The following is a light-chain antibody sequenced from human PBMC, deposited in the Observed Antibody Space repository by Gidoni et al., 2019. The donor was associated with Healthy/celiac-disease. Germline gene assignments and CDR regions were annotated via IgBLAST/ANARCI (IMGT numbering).Light chain of an antibody. Sequence: SSELTQDTAVSVALGKTVRITCQGDSLRSYYASWYQQKPGQAPVLVIYGKNNRPSGIPDRFSGSSSGNTASLTITGAQAEDEADYYCNSRDSSGNHYVFGTGTKVTVL. J-gene: IGLJ1*01. CDR1: SLRSYY. V-gene: IGLV3-19*01. CDR3: NSRDSSGNHYV. CDR2: GKN.